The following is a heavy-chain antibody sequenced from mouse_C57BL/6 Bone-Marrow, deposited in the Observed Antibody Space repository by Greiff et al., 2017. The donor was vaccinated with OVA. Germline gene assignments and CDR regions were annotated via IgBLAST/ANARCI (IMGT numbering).Heavy chain of an antibody. CDR1: GYTFTSYW. V-gene: IGHV1-69*01. CDR2: IDPSDSYT. D-gene: IGHD1-1*02. J-gene: IGHJ3*01. Sequence: QVQLQQSGAELVMPGASVKLSCKASGYTFTSYWMHWVKQRPGQGLEWIGEIDPSDSYTNYNQKFKGKSTLTVDKSSSTAYMQLSSLTSEDSAVYYCARSVDGGGFAYWGQGTLVTVSA. CDR3: ARSVDGGGFAY.